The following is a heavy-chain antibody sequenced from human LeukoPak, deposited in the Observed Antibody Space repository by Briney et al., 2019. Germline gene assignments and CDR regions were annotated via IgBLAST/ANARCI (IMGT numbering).Heavy chain of an antibody. J-gene: IGHJ4*02. CDR3: ANWGCSGGSCYPFDY. V-gene: IGHV3-23*01. Sequence: PGGSLRLSCEASGFTFSSYATSWVRQAPGKGLEWVSATSGTSGRTYYADSVKGRFTISRDNSKNTLYLQMNSLRAEDTAVYYCANWGCSGGSCYPFDYWGQGTLVTVSS. CDR1: GFTFSSYA. D-gene: IGHD2-15*01. CDR2: TSGTSGRT.